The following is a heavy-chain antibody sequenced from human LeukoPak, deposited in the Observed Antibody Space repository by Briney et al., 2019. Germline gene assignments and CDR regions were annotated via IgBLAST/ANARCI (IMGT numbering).Heavy chain of an antibody. V-gene: IGHV3-48*03. CDR1: GFTFSIYE. CDR3: ARVLSGTLTFDH. J-gene: IGHJ4*02. D-gene: IGHD3-9*01. Sequence: GGSLRLSCVVSGFTFSIYEMNWVRQAPGKGLEWVSYISSSARTIYYADSVKGRFTISRDNAKNSLYLQMNSLRAEDTAVYYCARVLSGTLTFDHWGQGTLVAVSS. CDR2: ISSSARTI.